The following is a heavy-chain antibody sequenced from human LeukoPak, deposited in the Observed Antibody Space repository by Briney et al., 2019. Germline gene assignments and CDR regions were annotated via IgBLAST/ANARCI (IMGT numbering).Heavy chain of an antibody. CDR2: IKSDGSST. CDR1: GFTFSSYW. V-gene: IGHV3-74*01. J-gene: IGHJ4*02. CDR3: ARVDGGNTAYNY. Sequence: PGGSLRLSCAASGFTFSSYWMHWVRQAPGKGLVWVSDIKSDGSSTSYADSVKGRFTVSRDNAKNTLYLQMNGLRAEDTAVYYCARVDGGNTAYNYWGQGTLVTVSS. D-gene: IGHD4-23*01.